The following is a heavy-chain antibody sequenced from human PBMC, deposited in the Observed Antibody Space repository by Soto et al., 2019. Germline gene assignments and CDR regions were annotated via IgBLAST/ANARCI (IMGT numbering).Heavy chain of an antibody. CDR1: GGSFSGYY. Sequence: QVQLQQWGAGLLKPSETLSLTCAVYGGSFSGYYWSWIRQPPGKGLEWIGEMNHSGSTNYNPSLKSRVTISEDTSTNQLYLELSAETAADTAVYYCARVTGRYYYAMDVWGQGTTVTVSS. CDR3: ARVTGRYYYAMDV. J-gene: IGHJ6*02. V-gene: IGHV4-34*01. CDR2: MNHSGST.